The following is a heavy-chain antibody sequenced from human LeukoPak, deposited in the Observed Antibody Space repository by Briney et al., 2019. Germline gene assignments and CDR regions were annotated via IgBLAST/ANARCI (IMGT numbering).Heavy chain of an antibody. CDR3: ARDRDSSGYYCAN. Sequence: PGGSLRLSCAASGFTFSSYAMHWVRQAPGKGLEWVAVISYDGSNKYYADSVKGRFTISRDNSKNTLYLQMNSLRAEDTAVYYCARDRDSSGYYCANWGQGTLVTVSS. V-gene: IGHV3-30*04. D-gene: IGHD3-22*01. J-gene: IGHJ4*02. CDR1: GFTFSSYA. CDR2: ISYDGSNK.